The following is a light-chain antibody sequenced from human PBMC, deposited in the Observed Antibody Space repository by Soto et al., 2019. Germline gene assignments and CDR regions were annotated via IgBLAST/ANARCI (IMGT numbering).Light chain of an antibody. V-gene: IGLV2-14*01. Sequence: QSVLTQPASVSGSPGQSITISCTGTSGDIGSYNRVSWYQQHPGKAPKLIIYEVTDRPSGVSNRFSGSKSGNTASLTISGLQAEHEAEYYCSSYTNINTRACVFGTGTKVTVL. J-gene: IGLJ1*01. CDR1: SGDIGSYNR. CDR2: EVT. CDR3: SSYTNINTRACV.